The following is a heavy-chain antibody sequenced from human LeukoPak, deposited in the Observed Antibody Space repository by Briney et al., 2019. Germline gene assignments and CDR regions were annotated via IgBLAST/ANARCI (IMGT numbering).Heavy chain of an antibody. CDR1: GFTFSSFG. V-gene: IGHV3-21*01. Sequence: GGSLRLSCAASGFTFSSFGMNWVRQAPGKGLEWVSSIRSSSSYIYHADSVKGRFTISRDNAKNSLYLQMNSLRAEDTAVYYCARSSGDGGWYFDLWGRGTLVTVSS. D-gene: IGHD2-15*01. CDR2: IRSSSSYI. CDR3: ARSSGDGGWYFDL. J-gene: IGHJ2*01.